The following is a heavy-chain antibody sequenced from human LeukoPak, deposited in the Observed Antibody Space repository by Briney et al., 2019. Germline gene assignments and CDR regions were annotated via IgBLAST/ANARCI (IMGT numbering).Heavy chain of an antibody. V-gene: IGHV4-59*01. J-gene: IGHJ4*02. CDR2: VYYSGST. D-gene: IGHD3-10*01. Sequence: SETLSLTCTVSGGSISNYFWNWIRQPPGKGLEWLGCVYYSGSTKYNPSLKSRVTISLDTSKNEFSLRLSSVTAADTAVYYRARNYPPDYWGQGTLVTVSS. CDR1: GGSISNYF. CDR3: ARNYPPDY.